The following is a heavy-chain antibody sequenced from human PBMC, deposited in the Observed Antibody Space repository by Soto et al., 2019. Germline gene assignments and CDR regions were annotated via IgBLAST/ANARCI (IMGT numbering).Heavy chain of an antibody. Sequence: ASVNVSCKVSGYTRTALSMHWVRQAPGKGLEWRGGVDPEDGETIYAQKFQGRVTMTEDTSTDTAYMELSSLRSEDTAVYYCATDLGRYDFWSGFYSNNYYYYMDVWGKGTTVTVSS. D-gene: IGHD3-3*01. CDR2: VDPEDGET. CDR3: ATDLGRYDFWSGFYSNNYYYYMDV. J-gene: IGHJ6*03. CDR1: GYTRTALS. V-gene: IGHV1-24*01.